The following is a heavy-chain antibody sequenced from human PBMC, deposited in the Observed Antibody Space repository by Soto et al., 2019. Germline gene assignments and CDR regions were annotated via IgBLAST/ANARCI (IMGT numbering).Heavy chain of an antibody. J-gene: IGHJ4*02. CDR1: GFTFSSYG. CDR3: ARPRSGGYFDY. D-gene: IGHD2-8*02. Sequence: GGSLRLSCAASGFTFSSYGMHWVRQAPGKGLEWVSSISSTSSNIYYADSLKGRFTVSRDNAKNSLYLQMDSLRADDTAVYFCARPRSGGYFDYWGQGALVTVSS. CDR2: ISSTSSNI. V-gene: IGHV3-21*01.